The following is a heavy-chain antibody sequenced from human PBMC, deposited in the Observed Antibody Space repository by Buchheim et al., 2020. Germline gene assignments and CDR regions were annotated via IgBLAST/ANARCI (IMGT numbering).Heavy chain of an antibody. J-gene: IGHJ4*02. D-gene: IGHD1-1*01. V-gene: IGHV3-23*01. Sequence: EVELLESGGGLVEPGGSLRLSCVASGFTFTTFAMSWVRQAPGKGLQWVSIMGGDGGDEYYADSVEGRFSISRDNSEKMLYLQMNSLRVEDTAIYYCAKVLLDRRGKYYFDHWGQGSL. CDR2: MGGDGGDE. CDR1: GFTFTTFA. CDR3: AKVLLDRRGKYYFDH.